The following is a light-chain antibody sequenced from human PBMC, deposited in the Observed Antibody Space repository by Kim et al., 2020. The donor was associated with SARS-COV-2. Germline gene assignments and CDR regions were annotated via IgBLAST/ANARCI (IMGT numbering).Light chain of an antibody. CDR1: QSIGSY. V-gene: IGKV3-15*01. J-gene: IGKJ1*01. CDR2: GAS. CDR3: QQYNNWPPCT. Sequence: SPADRVTLSCRASQSIGSYLAWYQQKPGQAPRLLIYGASTRATGIPARFSVSGSGTEFTLTISSLQSEYFSVYYCQQYNNWPPCTFGQGTKVDI.